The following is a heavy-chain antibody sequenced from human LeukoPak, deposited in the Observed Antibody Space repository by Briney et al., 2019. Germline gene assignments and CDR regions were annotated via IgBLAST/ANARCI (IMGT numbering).Heavy chain of an antibody. J-gene: IGHJ6*03. D-gene: IGHD4-23*01. CDR1: GGSISSYY. CDR2: IYYSGST. CDR3: ARGGKGSSPDYYYYMDV. V-gene: IGHV4-59*01. Sequence: SETLSLTCTVSGGSISSYYWSWIRQPPGKGLEWIGYIYYSGSTNYNPSLKSRVTISVDTSKNQFSLKLSSVTAADTAVYYCARGGKGSSPDYYYYMDVWGKGTTVTVSS.